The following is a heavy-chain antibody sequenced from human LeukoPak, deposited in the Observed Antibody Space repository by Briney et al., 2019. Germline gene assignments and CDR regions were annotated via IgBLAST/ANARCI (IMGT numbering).Heavy chain of an antibody. V-gene: IGHV3-11*04. Sequence: PGGSLRLSCAASGFTFSDYYMSWIRQAPGKGLEWVSSITSSGAYIYYADSVKGRFTISRDNAKNSLYLQMNSLRAEDTAVYYCARGLGNHYYYMDVWGKGTTVTVSS. CDR2: ITSSGAYI. CDR3: ARGLGNHYYYMDV. CDR1: GFTFSDYY. J-gene: IGHJ6*03.